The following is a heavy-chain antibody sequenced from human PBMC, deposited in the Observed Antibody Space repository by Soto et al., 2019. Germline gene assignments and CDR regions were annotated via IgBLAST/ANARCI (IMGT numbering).Heavy chain of an antibody. Sequence: SETLSLTCAVYGGSFSGYYWSWIRQPPGKGLEWIGEINHSGSTNYNPSLKSRVTISVDTSKNQFSLKLSSVTAADTAVYYCARGKGWDVVVVAATAYYYFDYWGQGTLVTVSS. J-gene: IGHJ4*02. CDR2: INHSGST. CDR1: GGSFSGYY. V-gene: IGHV4-34*01. CDR3: ARGKGWDVVVVAATAYYYFDY. D-gene: IGHD2-15*01.